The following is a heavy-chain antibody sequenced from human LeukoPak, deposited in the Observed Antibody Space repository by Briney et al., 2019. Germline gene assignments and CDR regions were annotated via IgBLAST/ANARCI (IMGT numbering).Heavy chain of an antibody. CDR2: ISGSGGST. Sequence: PGGSLRLSCAASGFTFSSYAMSWVRQAPGKGLEWVSAISGSGGSTYYAGSVKGRFTISRDNSKHTLYLQMNSLRAEDTAVYYCAKDAEWELVGGSYFDYWGQGTLVTVSS. V-gene: IGHV3-23*01. D-gene: IGHD1-26*01. CDR3: AKDAEWELVGGSYFDY. J-gene: IGHJ4*02. CDR1: GFTFSSYA.